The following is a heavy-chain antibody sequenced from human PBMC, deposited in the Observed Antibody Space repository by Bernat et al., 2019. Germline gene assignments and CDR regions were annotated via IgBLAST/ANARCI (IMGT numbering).Heavy chain of an antibody. CDR3: ARDRDGDYIFDY. V-gene: IGHV3-11*01. Sequence: QVQLVESGGGLVEPGGSLRLSCAASGFTFSDYHMSWIRQAPGKGLEWVSYISSRGTSIYYADSVKGRFTISRDNAKNSLYLQMNSLRAEDTAVYYCARDRDGDYIFDYWGQGTLVTVSS. D-gene: IGHD4-17*01. CDR2: ISSRGTSI. CDR1: GFTFSDYH. J-gene: IGHJ4*02.